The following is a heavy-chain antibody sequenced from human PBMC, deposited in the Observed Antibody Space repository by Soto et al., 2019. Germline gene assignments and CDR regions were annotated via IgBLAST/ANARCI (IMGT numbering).Heavy chain of an antibody. CDR3: ASIAAADYYYYYGMDV. Sequence: QVQLQESGPGLVKPSQTLSLTCTVSGGSISSGGYYWSWIRQHPGKGLEWIGYIYYSGSTYYNPSLKSRVTISVDTSKNQFSLKLSSVTAADTAVYYCASIAAADYYYYYGMDVWGQGTMITVSS. D-gene: IGHD6-13*01. J-gene: IGHJ6*02. CDR2: IYYSGST. CDR1: GGSISSGGYY. V-gene: IGHV4-31*03.